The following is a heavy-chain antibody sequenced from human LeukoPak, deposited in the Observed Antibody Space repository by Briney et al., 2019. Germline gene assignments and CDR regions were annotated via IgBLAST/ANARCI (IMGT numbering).Heavy chain of an antibody. CDR3: ARQRYYGSGSQVVLDY. CDR2: IYPSDSDI. D-gene: IGHD3-10*01. CDR1: GYNFARNW. V-gene: IGHV5-51*01. J-gene: IGHJ4*02. Sequence: GESLKISCKGSGYNFARNWIGWVRQMPGKGLEWVGFIYPSDSDIRQSPSFQGQVTISADKSITTAYLQWSSLKASDSAMYYCARQRYYGSGSQVVLDYWGQGTLVTVS.